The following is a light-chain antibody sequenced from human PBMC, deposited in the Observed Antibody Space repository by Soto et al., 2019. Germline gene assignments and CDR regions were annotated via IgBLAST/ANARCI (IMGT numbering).Light chain of an antibody. J-gene: IGKJ4*01. CDR3: QQYYSYPRT. CDR2: AAS. CDR1: QGISSY. V-gene: IGKV1-8*01. Sequence: AIRMTQSPSSLSASTGARVTITCRASQGISSYLAWYQQKPGKAPKLLIYAASTLQSGVPSRFSGSGSGTDFTLTISCLQSEDFATYYCQQYYSYPRTFGGGTKVEIK.